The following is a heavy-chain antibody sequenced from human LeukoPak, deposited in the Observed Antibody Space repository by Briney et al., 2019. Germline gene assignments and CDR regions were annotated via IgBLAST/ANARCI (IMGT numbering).Heavy chain of an antibody. D-gene: IGHD3-10*01. J-gene: IGHJ5*02. CDR3: ARAEGAGSTCWFAP. CDR2: TYYRSKWYN. Sequence: SQTLSLTFAISGDSVSSNSAAWNWITQSPSRGLEWLGRTYYRSKWYNDYAVSVKSRITINPDTSKNQFSLQLNSVTPEDTAVYYCARAEGAGSTCWFAPWGQGTLVTVSS. V-gene: IGHV6-1*01. CDR1: GDSVSSNSAA.